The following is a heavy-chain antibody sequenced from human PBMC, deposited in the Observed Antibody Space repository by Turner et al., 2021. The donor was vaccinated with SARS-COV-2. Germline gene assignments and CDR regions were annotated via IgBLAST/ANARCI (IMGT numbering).Heavy chain of an antibody. CDR3: ARDLTIVGATSLDYYYGMDV. CDR1: GYTFTSYY. Sequence: QVQLAQSGAEVKKPGASVKVSCKASGYTFTSYYMQWVRQAPGQGLEWMGIINPSGGSTSYAQKFQGRVTMTRDTSTSTVYMKMSSLRSEDTAVYYCARDLTIVGATSLDYYYGMDVWGQGTTVTVSS. J-gene: IGHJ6*02. V-gene: IGHV1-46*03. D-gene: IGHD1-26*01. CDR2: INPSGGST.